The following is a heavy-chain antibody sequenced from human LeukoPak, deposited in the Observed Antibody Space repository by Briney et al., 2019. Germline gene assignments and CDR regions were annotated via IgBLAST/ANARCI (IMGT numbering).Heavy chain of an antibody. CDR1: GFTFSTYW. J-gene: IGHJ4*02. V-gene: IGHV3-74*01. Sequence: PGGSLRLSCAASGFTFSTYWMHWVRQAPGKGLVWVARIKGDGSSTIYADSVKGRFTISRDNSKNTPYLQTSSLRAEDTAVYYCARASTTVPNLLDHWGRGTLVTVSS. CDR2: IKGDGSST. CDR3: ARASTTVPNLLDH. D-gene: IGHD4-17*01.